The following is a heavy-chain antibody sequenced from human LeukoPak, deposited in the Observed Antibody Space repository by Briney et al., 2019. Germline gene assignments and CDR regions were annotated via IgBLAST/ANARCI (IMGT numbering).Heavy chain of an antibody. J-gene: IGHJ4*02. CDR1: GFTFRSYA. D-gene: IGHD2-2*01. CDR2: ITADGSST. CDR3: AKVNDIVVVPAAYPDY. V-gene: IGHV3-23*01. Sequence: GGSLRLSCAVSGFTFRSYAMKWVRQAPGKGLEWVSAITADGSSTHYTISVKGRFIISRDTPKNTLYLQMNNLRAEDTAVYYCAKVNDIVVVPAAYPDYWGQGTLVTVSS.